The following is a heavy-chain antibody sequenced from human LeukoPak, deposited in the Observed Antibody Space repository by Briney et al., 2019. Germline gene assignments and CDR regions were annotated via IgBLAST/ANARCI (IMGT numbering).Heavy chain of an antibody. D-gene: IGHD4-11*01. Sequence: GASVTVSVTPSESTFTNYDINWVRQATGQGLEWMGWMNPQSGNTGYAHKFQGRGTITRDTSITTAYMELSSLRSEDTAVYYCARGTNYSNYGSAYYYYMDVWGKGTTVTVSS. CDR3: ARGTNYSNYGSAYYYYMDV. CDR1: ESTFTNYD. V-gene: IGHV1-8*03. J-gene: IGHJ6*03. CDR2: MNPQSGNT.